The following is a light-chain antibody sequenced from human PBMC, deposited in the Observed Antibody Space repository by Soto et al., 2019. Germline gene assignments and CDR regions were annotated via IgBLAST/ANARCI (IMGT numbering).Light chain of an antibody. CDR3: SSYTISSPFV. CDR1: SSYVGTNNY. Sequence: LTQPASVSGYPGQTITISCTGTSSYVGTNNYVSWYQQHPGKAPKLLIYEVKNRPSETSNRFSGSKSGNTASLTISGLQAEDEADYYCSSYTISSPFVFGAGTKVTVL. J-gene: IGLJ1*01. V-gene: IGLV2-14*01. CDR2: EVK.